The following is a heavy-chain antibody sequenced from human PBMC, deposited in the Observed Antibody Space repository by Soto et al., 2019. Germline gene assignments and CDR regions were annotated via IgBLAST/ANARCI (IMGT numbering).Heavy chain of an antibody. Sequence: SGPTLVNPTQTRTLTWTLSGVSLSTSAGGGGWMRQPPGKALEWLALIYWDDYKRYRPSLESRLNITQDTSKNQVVLRLANVDAADTGTSFCEHRHRAESDGGYYLLKFDYWGQGAMVTVSS. CDR2: IYWDDYK. V-gene: IGHV2-5*02. CDR3: EHRHRAESDGGYYLLKFDY. J-gene: IGHJ4*02. CDR1: GVSLSTSAGG. D-gene: IGHD3-22*01.